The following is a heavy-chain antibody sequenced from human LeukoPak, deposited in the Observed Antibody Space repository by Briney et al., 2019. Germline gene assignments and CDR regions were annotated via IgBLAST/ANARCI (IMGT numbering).Heavy chain of an antibody. D-gene: IGHD6-13*01. CDR3: ARDSSSWLGGYYFDY. V-gene: IGHV3-30*01. J-gene: IGHJ4*02. CDR2: ISYDGSNK. CDR1: GFTFSSYA. Sequence: GRSLRLSCAASGFTFSSYAMHWVRQAPGKGLEWVAVISYDGSNKYYADSVKGRFTISRDNSKNTLYLQMNSLRAEDTAVYYCARDSSSWLGGYYFDYWGQGTLVTVSS.